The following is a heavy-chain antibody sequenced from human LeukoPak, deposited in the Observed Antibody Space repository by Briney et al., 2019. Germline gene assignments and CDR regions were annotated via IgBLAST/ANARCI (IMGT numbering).Heavy chain of an antibody. CDR1: GGSFSGYY. D-gene: IGHD4-23*01. CDR3: ANIGNADY. J-gene: IGHJ4*02. V-gene: IGHV4-34*01. Sequence: PSETLSLTCAVYGGSFSGYYWSWIRQSPGKGLEWIGEINHSGSTNYNPSLKSRVTISVDTSKNQFSLKLSSVTAADTAVYYCANIGNADYWGQGTLVTVSS. CDR2: INHSGST.